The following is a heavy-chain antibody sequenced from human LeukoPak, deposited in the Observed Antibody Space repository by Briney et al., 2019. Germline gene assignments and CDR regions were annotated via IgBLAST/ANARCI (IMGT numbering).Heavy chain of an antibody. CDR1: GFTFSSYD. CDR3: ARDRYGGNSGAVDY. J-gene: IGHJ4*02. CDR2: IWYDGNNK. D-gene: IGHD4-23*01. Sequence: GRSLRLSCAASGFTFSSYDMHWVRQAPGKGLEWVTVIWYDGNNKYYADSAKGRFTISRDNSKNTLYLQMNSLRVEDTAVYYCARDRYGGNSGAVDYWGQGTLVSVSS. V-gene: IGHV3-33*01.